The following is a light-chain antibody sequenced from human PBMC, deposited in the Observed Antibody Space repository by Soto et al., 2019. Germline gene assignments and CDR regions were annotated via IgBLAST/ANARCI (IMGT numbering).Light chain of an antibody. V-gene: IGLV2-14*01. J-gene: IGLJ2*01. CDR1: SSDVGGYNY. CDR2: EVS. Sequence: QSALTQPASVSGSPGQSITISCTGTSSDVGGYNYVSWFQQHPGKAPKVMIYEVSNRPSGVSNRFSGSKSGNTASLTISGLQAEDEADYYCQTWGTGFQVFGGGTKLTVL. CDR3: QTWGTGFQV.